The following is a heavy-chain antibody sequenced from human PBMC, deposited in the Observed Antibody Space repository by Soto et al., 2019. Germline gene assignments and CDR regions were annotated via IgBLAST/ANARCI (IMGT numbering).Heavy chain of an antibody. V-gene: IGHV1-69*13. CDR3: AQDVHSGYDFYYYYGMDV. CDR2: IIPIFGTA. CDR1: GGTFSSYA. J-gene: IGHJ6*02. D-gene: IGHD5-12*01. Sequence: SVKVSCKATGGTFSSYAISWVRQAPGQGLEWMGGIIPIFGTANYAQKFQGRVTITADESTSTAYMELSSLRSEDTAVYYCAQDVHSGYDFYYYYGMDVWGQGTMVTVSS.